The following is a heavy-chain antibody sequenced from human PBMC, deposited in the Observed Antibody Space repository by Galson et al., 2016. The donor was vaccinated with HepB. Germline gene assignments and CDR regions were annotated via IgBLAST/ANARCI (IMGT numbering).Heavy chain of an antibody. J-gene: IGHJ6*02. V-gene: IGHV3-23*01. Sequence: SLRLSCAASGFSFDDYAMSWVRQAPGKGLEWVASLSGMGGSPHYLDTVKGRFTISRVNSKNTLYLQMQSLRAEDTAVYYCVKCRGKDFWSGYFCGMDVWGQGTTVTVSS. D-gene: IGHD3-3*01. CDR1: GFSFDDYA. CDR3: VKCRGKDFWSGYFCGMDV. CDR2: LSGMGGSP.